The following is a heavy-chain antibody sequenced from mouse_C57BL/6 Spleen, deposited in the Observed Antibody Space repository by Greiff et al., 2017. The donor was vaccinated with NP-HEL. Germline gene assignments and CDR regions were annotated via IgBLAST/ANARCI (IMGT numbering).Heavy chain of an antibody. Sequence: EVKLVESGGGLVKPGGSLKLSCAASGFTFSSYAMSWVRQTPEKRLEWVATISDGGSYTYYPDNVKGRFTISRDNAKNNLYLQMSHLKSEDTAMYYCARDRYYYGSSPFAYWGQGTLVTVSA. V-gene: IGHV5-4*01. CDR3: ARDRYYYGSSPFAY. D-gene: IGHD1-1*01. J-gene: IGHJ3*01. CDR2: ISDGGSYT. CDR1: GFTFSSYA.